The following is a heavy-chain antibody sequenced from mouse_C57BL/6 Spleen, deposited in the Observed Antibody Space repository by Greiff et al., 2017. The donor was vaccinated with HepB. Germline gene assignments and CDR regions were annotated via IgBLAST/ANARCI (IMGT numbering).Heavy chain of an antibody. V-gene: IGHV5-16*01. D-gene: IGHD4-1*01. CDR2: INYDGSST. Sequence: DVKLVESEGGLVQPGSSMKLSCTASGFTFSDYYMAWVHQVPEKGLEWVANINYDGSSTYYLDSLKSRFIISRNTAKHILSLQMSSLTSEDTATYYCAGELGREGGFAYWGQGTLVTVAA. CDR3: AGELGREGGFAY. CDR1: GFTFSDYY. J-gene: IGHJ3*01.